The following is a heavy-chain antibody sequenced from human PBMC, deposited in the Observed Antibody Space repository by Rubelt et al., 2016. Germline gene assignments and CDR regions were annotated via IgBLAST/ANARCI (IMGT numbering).Heavy chain of an antibody. J-gene: IGHJ4*02. CDR3: AKEGLSSGYYYYFDY. CDR1: GYSISSGYY. D-gene: IGHD3-22*01. V-gene: IGHV3-23*01. CDR2: ISGSGGST. Sequence: VQLQESGPGLVKPSETLSLTCTVSGYSISSGYYWGRIRQPPGKGLEWGSAISGSGGSTCYADTVKGRFTISRDNSKNTLYLQMKSLGAEDTAVYYCAKEGLSSGYYYYFDYWGQGTLVTVSS.